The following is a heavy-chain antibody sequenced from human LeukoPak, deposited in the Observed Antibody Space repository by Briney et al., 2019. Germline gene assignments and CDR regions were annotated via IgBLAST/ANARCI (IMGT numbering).Heavy chain of an antibody. CDR2: IYTSGST. V-gene: IGHV4-61*02. Sequence: SETLSLTCTVSGGSISSGSYYWSWIRQPAGKGLEWIGRIYTSGSTDYNPSLKSRVTISVDTSKNQFSLKLSSVTAADTAVYYCARVGSKDYCDSSGYYYGAFDIWGQGTMVTVSS. J-gene: IGHJ3*02. D-gene: IGHD3-22*01. CDR3: ARVGSKDYCDSSGYYYGAFDI. CDR1: GGSISSGSYY.